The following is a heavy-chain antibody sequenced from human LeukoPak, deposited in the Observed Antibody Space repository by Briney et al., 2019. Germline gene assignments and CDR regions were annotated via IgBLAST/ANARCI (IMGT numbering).Heavy chain of an antibody. CDR3: ARRAVAGWLIDP. J-gene: IGHJ5*02. CDR2: IYYSGST. Sequence: SETLSLTCTVSGDSISNNKYYWGWIRPPPGKGLEWIGTIYYSGSTYYNPSLKSRVIISIDTSKNHCSLKLSSVTAADTAVYYCARRAVAGWLIDPWGQGTLVSVSS. CDR1: GDSISNNKYY. V-gene: IGHV4-39*07. D-gene: IGHD6-19*01.